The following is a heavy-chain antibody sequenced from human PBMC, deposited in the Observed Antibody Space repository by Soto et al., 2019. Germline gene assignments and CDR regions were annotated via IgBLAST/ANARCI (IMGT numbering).Heavy chain of an antibody. Sequence: QVQLVQSGAEVKKPGSSVKVSCKASGGTFSSYAISWVRQAPGQGLEWMGGIIPIFGTANYAQKFQGRVTLTADKSTSTAYMELSSLRSEDTAVYYCARTYSYGQYYYYYYGMDVWGQGTTVTVSS. CDR1: GGTFSSYA. CDR3: ARTYSYGQYYYYYYGMDV. J-gene: IGHJ6*02. D-gene: IGHD5-18*01. CDR2: IIPIFGTA. V-gene: IGHV1-69*06.